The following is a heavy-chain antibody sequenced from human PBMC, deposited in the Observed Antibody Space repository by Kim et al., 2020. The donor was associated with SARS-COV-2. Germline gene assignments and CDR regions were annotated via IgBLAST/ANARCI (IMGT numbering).Heavy chain of an antibody. J-gene: IGHJ6*02. Sequence: KGRYTISRDNSKNTLYLQMNNLRAEDTAVYYCAKGGEYCSSTSCYDGMDVWGQGTTVTVSS. V-gene: IGHV3-30*02. D-gene: IGHD2-2*01. CDR3: AKGGEYCSSTSCYDGMDV.